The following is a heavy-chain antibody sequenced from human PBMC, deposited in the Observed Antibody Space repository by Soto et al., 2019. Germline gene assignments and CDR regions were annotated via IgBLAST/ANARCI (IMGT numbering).Heavy chain of an antibody. CDR2: INPNSGGT. CDR3: ARDQRIRGYGDYSRETSNNY. J-gene: IGHJ4*02. Sequence: QVQLVQSGAEVKKPGASVKVSCKASGYTFTGYYMHWVRQAPGQGLEWMGWINPNSGGTNYAQKFQGRVTMTRDTAISTAYMELSRLRSDDTAVYYCARDQRIRGYGDYSRETSNNYWGQGTLVTVSS. D-gene: IGHD4-17*01. V-gene: IGHV1-2*02. CDR1: GYTFTGYY.